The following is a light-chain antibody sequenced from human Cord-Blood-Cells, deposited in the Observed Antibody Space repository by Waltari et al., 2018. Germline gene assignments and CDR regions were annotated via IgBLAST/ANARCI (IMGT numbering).Light chain of an antibody. CDR3: QQYGSSPPLT. V-gene: IGKV3-20*01. Sequence: IVLTQYPGTLSLSPGERATLSCRASQSVSSSYLAWYQQKPGQAPRLLIYGASSRATGIPDRFSGSGSGTDFTLTISRLEPEDFAVYYCQQYGSSPPLTFGGGTKVEIK. CDR2: GAS. CDR1: QSVSSSY. J-gene: IGKJ4*01.